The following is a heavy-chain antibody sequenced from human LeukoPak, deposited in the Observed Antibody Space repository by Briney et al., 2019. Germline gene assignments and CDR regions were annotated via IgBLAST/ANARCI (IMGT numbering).Heavy chain of an antibody. D-gene: IGHD6-6*01. Sequence: ASVKVSCKASGYTFTGYYMHWVRQAPGQGLEWMGWINPNSGGTNYAQKFQGRVTMTRDTSISTAYMELSRLRSDDTAVYYCARDFYSSSYDPHYYYYYMDVWGKGTTVTVSS. CDR2: INPNSGGT. J-gene: IGHJ6*03. CDR1: GYTFTGYY. V-gene: IGHV1-2*02. CDR3: ARDFYSSSYDPHYYYYYMDV.